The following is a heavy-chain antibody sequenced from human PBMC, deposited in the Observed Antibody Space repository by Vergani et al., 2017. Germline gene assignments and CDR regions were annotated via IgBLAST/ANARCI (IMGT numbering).Heavy chain of an antibody. CDR3: ARTKGGYSRGGYYYGMDV. V-gene: IGHV3-72*01. CDR1: GFTFSDHY. J-gene: IGHJ6*02. Sequence: EVQLVESGGGLVQPGGSLRLSCAASGFTFSDHYMDWVRQAPGKGLEWVGCTRNKANSYTTEYAASVKGRFTISRDDSKNSLYLQMNSLKTEDTAVYYCARTKGGYSRGGYYYGMDVWGQGTTVTVSS. D-gene: IGHD5-18*01. CDR2: TRNKANSYTT.